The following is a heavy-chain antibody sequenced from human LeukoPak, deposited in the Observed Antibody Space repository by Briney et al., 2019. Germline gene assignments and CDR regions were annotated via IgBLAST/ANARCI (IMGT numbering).Heavy chain of an antibody. V-gene: IGHV3-30-3*01. CDR3: ARVSIAVDAFDI. Sequence: GGSLRLSCAASGFTFSSYAMPWVRQAPGKGLEWVAVISYDGSNKYYADSVKGRFTISRDNSKNTLYLQMNSLRAEDTAVYYCARVSIAVDAFDIWGQGTMVTVSS. CDR2: ISYDGSNK. J-gene: IGHJ3*02. D-gene: IGHD6-19*01. CDR1: GFTFSSYA.